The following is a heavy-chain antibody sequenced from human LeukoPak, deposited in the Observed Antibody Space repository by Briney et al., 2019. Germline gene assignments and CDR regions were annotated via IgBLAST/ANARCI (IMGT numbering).Heavy chain of an antibody. J-gene: IGHJ4*02. CDR2: VNPRGTT. D-gene: IGHD6-19*01. CDR3: ARDSSGWEFDY. Sequence: SETLSLTCAVYSGSFNGYYWSWIRQPPGKGLEWIGEVNPRGTTNYNPSLKSRVTISVDRSKNQFSLQLNSVTPEDTAVYYCARDSSGWEFDYWGQGTLVTVSS. V-gene: IGHV4-34*01. CDR1: SGSFNGYY.